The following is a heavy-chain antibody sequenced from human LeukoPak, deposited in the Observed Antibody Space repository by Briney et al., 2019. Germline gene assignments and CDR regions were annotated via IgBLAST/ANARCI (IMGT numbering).Heavy chain of an antibody. CDR1: GFTFSSYA. Sequence: PGRSLRLSCAASGFTFSSYAMHWVRQAPGKGLEWVEVISYDGSNKYYADSVKGRFTISRDNSKNTLYLQMNSLRAEDTAVYYCARDVSATAPFDYWGQGTLVTVSS. CDR3: ARDVSATAPFDY. V-gene: IGHV3-30*04. CDR2: ISYDGSNK. J-gene: IGHJ4*02. D-gene: IGHD4-11*01.